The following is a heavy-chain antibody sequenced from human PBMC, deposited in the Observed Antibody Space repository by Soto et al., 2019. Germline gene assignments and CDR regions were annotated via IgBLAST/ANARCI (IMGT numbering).Heavy chain of an antibody. D-gene: IGHD2-2*01. Sequence: GGSLRLSCAASGFPFSSYAMSWVRQAPGKGLEWVSAISGSGGSTYYADSVKGRFTISRDNSKNTLYLQMNSLRAEDTAVYYCAKGEVVVPAATPPLYYWGQGTLVTVSS. CDR1: GFPFSSYA. V-gene: IGHV3-23*01. J-gene: IGHJ4*02. CDR3: AKGEVVVPAATPPLYY. CDR2: ISGSGGST.